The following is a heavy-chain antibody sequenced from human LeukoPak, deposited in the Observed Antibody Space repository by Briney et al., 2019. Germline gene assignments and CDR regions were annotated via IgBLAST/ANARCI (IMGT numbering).Heavy chain of an antibody. CDR1: RYTFTSYG. Sequence: GASVRVSSTASRYTFTSYGISSVRQAPGQGLERMGWISAYNGNTNYAQKLQGRVTMTTDTSTSTVYMELRSLRSDDTAVYDCARAAHSGYDSSDYWGQGTLVTVSS. D-gene: IGHD5-12*01. CDR2: ISAYNGNT. V-gene: IGHV1-18*04. CDR3: ARAAHSGYDSSDY. J-gene: IGHJ4*02.